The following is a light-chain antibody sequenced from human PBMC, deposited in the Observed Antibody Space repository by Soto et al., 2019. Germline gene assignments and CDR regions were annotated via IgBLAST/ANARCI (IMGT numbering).Light chain of an antibody. J-gene: IGKJ1*01. V-gene: IGKV1-39*01. Sequence: DIQMTQSPSSLSASIGDRLTITCRASQSIGTYLNWYQHKPGKXPKXXIYTASTLYSGVPSRFSGSGSGTDFTLTISSLQPEDFATYDCQQSHDNPRTFGQGTKVDIK. CDR1: QSIGTY. CDR3: QQSHDNPRT. CDR2: TAS.